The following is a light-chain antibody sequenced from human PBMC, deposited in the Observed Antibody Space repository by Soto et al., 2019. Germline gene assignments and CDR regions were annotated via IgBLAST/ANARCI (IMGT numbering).Light chain of an antibody. CDR3: QQYGSSPLT. J-gene: IGKJ4*01. CDR2: GAS. CDR1: QTITSCY. V-gene: IGKV3-20*01. Sequence: EIVLTQSPGTLSLSPGERATLSCRASQTITSCYLAWYQQKPCQAPRLLIYGASSRATGIPDRFSGSGSETDFTLTISRLESEDFALYYCQQYGSSPLTLGGGTKVEIK.